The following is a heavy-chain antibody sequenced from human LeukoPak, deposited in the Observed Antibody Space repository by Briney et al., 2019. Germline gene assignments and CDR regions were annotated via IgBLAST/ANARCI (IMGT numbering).Heavy chain of an antibody. CDR1: GFTFTSYA. J-gene: IGHJ4*02. CDR2: ISYDGSNK. Sequence: GGSLRLSCAASGFTFTSYAMHWVRQAPGKGLEWVALISYDGSNKYYADSVRGRFTISRDNFKTTLYLQMNSLRAEDTALYYCAGGSGDYSPDYWGQGTLVTVSS. D-gene: IGHD4-17*01. V-gene: IGHV3-33*05. CDR3: AGGSGDYSPDY.